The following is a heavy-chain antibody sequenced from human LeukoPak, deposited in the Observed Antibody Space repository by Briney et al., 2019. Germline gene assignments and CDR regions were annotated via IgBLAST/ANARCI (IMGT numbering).Heavy chain of an antibody. CDR3: ARARVHYYDSSGYYGAFDI. J-gene: IGHJ3*02. D-gene: IGHD3-22*01. Sequence: GGSLRLSCAASGFTFSRYWMHWVRQAPGKGLVWVSRINSDGRSTIYADSVKGRFTISRDNAKNTLYLQMNSLRAEDTAVYYCARARVHYYDSSGYYGAFDIWGQGTMVTVSS. CDR1: GFTFSRYW. CDR2: INSDGRST. V-gene: IGHV3-74*01.